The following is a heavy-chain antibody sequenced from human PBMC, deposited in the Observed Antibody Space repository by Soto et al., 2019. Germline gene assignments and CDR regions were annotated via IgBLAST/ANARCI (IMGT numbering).Heavy chain of an antibody. CDR2: IWYDGSNK. V-gene: IGHV3-33*01. CDR1: GFTFSSYG. CDR3: AREGYDFWSGYYTLLGYFDY. Sequence: QVQLVESGGGVVQPGRSLRLSCAASGFTFSSYGMHWVRQAPGKGLEWVAVIWYDGSNKYYADSVKGRFTISRDNSKSTLYLQMNSLRAEDTAVYYCAREGYDFWSGYYTLLGYFDYWGQGTLVTVSS. D-gene: IGHD3-3*01. J-gene: IGHJ4*02.